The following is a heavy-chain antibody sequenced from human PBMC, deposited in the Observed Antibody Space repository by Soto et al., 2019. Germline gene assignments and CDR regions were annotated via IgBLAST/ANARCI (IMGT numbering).Heavy chain of an antibody. CDR2: MFFNEST. V-gene: IGHV4-59*01. Sequence: SETLSLTCSVSGGSISNYFLHWIRQAPGKGLEWIGYMFFNESTNYNPSLKSRVTISLDTSKSLFSLELNSVTAADTAIYYCARDHKDAFHIWGQGTLVTVSS. J-gene: IGHJ3*02. CDR1: GGSISNYF. CDR3: ARDHKDAFHI.